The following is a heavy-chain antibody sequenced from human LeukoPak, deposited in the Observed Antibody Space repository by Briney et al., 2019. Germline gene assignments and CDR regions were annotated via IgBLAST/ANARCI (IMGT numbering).Heavy chain of an antibody. D-gene: IGHD2-15*01. J-gene: IGHJ5*02. CDR1: GGSISSSSYY. CDR3: ARHVSCGYCSGGRFYSLCWFDP. V-gene: IGHV4-39*01. CDR2: IYYSGST. Sequence: NPSETLSLTCTVSGGSISSSSYYWGWIRQPPGKGLEWIGSIYYSGSTYYNPSLKSRVTISVDTSKNQFSLKLSSVTAADTAVYYCARHVSCGYCSGGRFYSLCWFDPWGQGTLVTVSS.